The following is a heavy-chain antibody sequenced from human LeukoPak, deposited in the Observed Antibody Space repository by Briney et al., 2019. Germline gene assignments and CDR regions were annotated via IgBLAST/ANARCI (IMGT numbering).Heavy chain of an antibody. CDR2: ISDNSNYI. CDR3: ANHFACRSPGCPPFNP. J-gene: IGHJ5*02. V-gene: IGHV3-21*01. D-gene: IGHD2-2*01. Sequence: NPGGSLRLSCAASGFTFNTYSMNWVRQAPGKGLEWVSSISDNSNYIYYSDSVEGRFTISRDNAKNSLYLQMNSLRVEDTAVYYCANHFACRSPGCPPFNPSGQPTPLTPPS. CDR1: GFTFNTYS.